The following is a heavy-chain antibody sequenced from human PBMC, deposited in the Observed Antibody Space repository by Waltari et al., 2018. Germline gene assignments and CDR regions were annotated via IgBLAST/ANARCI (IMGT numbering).Heavy chain of an antibody. CDR2: IHHSWST. CDR1: GYSISSGSY. CDR3: ARPVNRPYDAFDL. V-gene: IGHV4-38-2*01. Sequence: QVQLQESGPGLLKPSETLSLTCAVSGYSISSGSYWGWIRQPPGKGLEWIGSIHHSWSTYYHPSLKSRVTISVDTSKNQFSLELSSVTAADTAMYYCARPVNRPYDAFDLWGQGTMITVSS. J-gene: IGHJ3*01.